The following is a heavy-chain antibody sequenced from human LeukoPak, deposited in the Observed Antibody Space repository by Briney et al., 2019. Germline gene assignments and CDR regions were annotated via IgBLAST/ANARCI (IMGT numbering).Heavy chain of an antibody. D-gene: IGHD2-2*01. CDR3: ARAQCSTSCYLLRRYYYGMDV. CDR1: GGSISSGGYS. J-gene: IGHJ6*02. Sequence: SETLSLTCAVSGGSISSGGYSWSWIRQPPGKGLEWIGYIYHSGSTYYNPSLKSRVTISVDTSKNQFSLKLSSVTAADTAVYYCARAQCSTSCYLLRRYYYGMDVWGQGTTVTVSS. V-gene: IGHV4-30-2*01. CDR2: IYHSGST.